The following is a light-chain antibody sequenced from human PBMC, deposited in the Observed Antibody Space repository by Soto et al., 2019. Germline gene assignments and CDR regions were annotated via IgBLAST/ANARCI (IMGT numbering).Light chain of an antibody. J-gene: IGKJ2*01. Sequence: DVVMTQSPLSLPVTFGQPASISCRSSQSLVDSDGNTYLNWFQQRPDQSPRRLIYKVSKRDSGVPDRFSGSGSGTDFTLKISRVEAEDVGVYYCMQGTHWPPYTFGQGTKLEIK. CDR3: MQGTHWPPYT. CDR2: KVS. CDR1: QSLVDSDGNTY. V-gene: IGKV2-30*01.